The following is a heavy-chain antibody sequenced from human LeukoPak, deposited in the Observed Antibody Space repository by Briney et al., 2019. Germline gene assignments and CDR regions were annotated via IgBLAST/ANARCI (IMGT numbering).Heavy chain of an antibody. V-gene: IGHV1-46*01. Sequence: ASVKVSCKASGYTFTSYYMHWVRQAPGQGLEWMGIINPSGGSTSYAQKFQGRVTMTRDTSTSTVYMELSSLRSEDTAVYYCARELTMVRGVIDYYYYGMDVWGQGTTVTVSS. CDR2: INPSGGST. CDR1: GYTFTSYY. CDR3: ARELTMVRGVIDYYYYGMDV. J-gene: IGHJ6*02. D-gene: IGHD3-10*01.